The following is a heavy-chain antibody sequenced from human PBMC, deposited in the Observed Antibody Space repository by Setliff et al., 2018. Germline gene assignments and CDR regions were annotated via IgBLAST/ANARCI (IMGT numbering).Heavy chain of an antibody. CDR3: VREGVDSRSSTDYRYYMDV. D-gene: IGHD3-22*01. V-gene: IGHV1-69*05. CDR2: TIPLFGTT. CDR1: GGTFRSYG. J-gene: IGHJ6*03. Sequence: SVKVSCKASGGTFRSYGISWVRQAPGQGLEWMGGTIPLFGTTDYAQKFHGRVTIITDESTSTAFMQLSSLRSEDTAVYYCVREGVDSRSSTDYRYYMDVWGKGTTVTVSS.